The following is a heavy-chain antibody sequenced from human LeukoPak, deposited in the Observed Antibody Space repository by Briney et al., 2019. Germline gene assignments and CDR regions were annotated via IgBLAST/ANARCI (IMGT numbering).Heavy chain of an antibody. Sequence: PSETLSLTCTVASGSIRSSSYYWGWIRQPPGKGLEWFASIYYSGSVYSNPSRKSRVTITLHTPQNQFSLKLSPVTAPDTAVYYCARGPSVPRVAAAGTGPLDYYYYYYMDVWGKGTTVTVSS. V-gene: IGHV4-39*07. CDR2: IYYSGSV. D-gene: IGHD6-13*01. CDR1: SGSIRSSSYY. J-gene: IGHJ6*03. CDR3: ARGPSVPRVAAAGTGPLDYYYYYYMDV.